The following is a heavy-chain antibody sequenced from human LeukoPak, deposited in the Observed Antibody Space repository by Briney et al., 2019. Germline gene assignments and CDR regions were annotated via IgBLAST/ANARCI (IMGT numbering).Heavy chain of an antibody. J-gene: IGHJ4*02. CDR3: ARGQGSWPNFFDY. CDR2: ISSNGGST. Sequence: GSLRLSCAASGFTFSSYAMHWVRQAPGKGLEYVSAISSNGGSTYYANSVKGRFTISRDNSKNTLYLQMGSLRAEDMAVYYCARGQGSWPNFFDYWGQGTLVTVSS. D-gene: IGHD6-13*01. CDR1: GFTFSSYA. V-gene: IGHV3-64*01.